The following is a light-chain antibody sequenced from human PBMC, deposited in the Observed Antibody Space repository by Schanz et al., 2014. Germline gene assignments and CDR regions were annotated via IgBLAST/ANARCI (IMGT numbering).Light chain of an antibody. J-gene: IGKJ1*01. CDR1: QSISSN. CDR3: QQYNNWPPWT. CDR2: DAS. V-gene: IGKV3-15*01. Sequence: EIVLTQSPGTLSLSPGEGATLSCRSSQSISSNYLAWYQQKPGQAPRLLIYDASNRATGIPARFSGSGSGTEFTLTISSLQSEDFAVYYCQQYNNWPPWTFGQGTKVEIK.